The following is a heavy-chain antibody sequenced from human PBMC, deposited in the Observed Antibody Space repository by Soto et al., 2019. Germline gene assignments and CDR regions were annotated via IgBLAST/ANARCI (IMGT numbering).Heavy chain of an antibody. CDR1: GGSIISYY. Sequence: QVQLQESGPGLVKPSETLSLTCTVSGGSIISYYWSWIRQPPGKGLEWIGYSYDSGSTNFNPSLKSPGTISVDTSKSQISLKLSSVTAAYMAVYYGARQMRGATMAISSDGMDVWGQG. CDR3: ARQMRGATMAISSDGMDV. CDR2: SYDSGST. J-gene: IGHJ6*02. V-gene: IGHV4-59*01. D-gene: IGHD3-10*01.